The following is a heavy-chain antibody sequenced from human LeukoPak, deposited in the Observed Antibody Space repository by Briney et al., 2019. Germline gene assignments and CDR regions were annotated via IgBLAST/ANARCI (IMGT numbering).Heavy chain of an antibody. D-gene: IGHD3-22*01. J-gene: IGHJ4*02. CDR3: ARAIYDYYDGSGSGSRLFDY. CDR1: GFTFSSYS. V-gene: IGHV3-21*01. Sequence: PGGSLRLSCAASGFTFSSYSMNWVRQAPGKGLEWVSSISSSSSYIYYADSVKGRFTISRDNAKNSLYLQMNSLRAEDTAVYYCARAIYDYYDGSGSGSRLFDYWGQGTLVTVSS. CDR2: ISSSSSYI.